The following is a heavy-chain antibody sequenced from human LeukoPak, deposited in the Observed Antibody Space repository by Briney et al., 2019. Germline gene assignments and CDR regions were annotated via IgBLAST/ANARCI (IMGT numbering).Heavy chain of an antibody. Sequence: GGSLRLSCAASGFTFSDYYVSWIRQAPGKGLEWVSYISSSGSTIYYADSVKGRFTISRDNAKNSLYLQMNSLRAEDTAVYYCASLFGLSRENPIDYWGQGTLVTVSS. CDR3: ASLFGLSRENPIDY. D-gene: IGHD3-10*01. CDR1: GFTFSDYY. J-gene: IGHJ4*02. CDR2: ISSSGSTI. V-gene: IGHV3-11*04.